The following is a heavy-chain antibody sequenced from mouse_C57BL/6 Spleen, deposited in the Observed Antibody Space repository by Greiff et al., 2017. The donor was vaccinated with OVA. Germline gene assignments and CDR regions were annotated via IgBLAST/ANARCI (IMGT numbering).Heavy chain of an antibody. CDR2: INPNNGGT. V-gene: IGHV1-26*01. CDR3: ARWRSSHWYFDV. D-gene: IGHD1-1*01. CDR1: GYTFTDYY. J-gene: IGHJ1*03. Sequence: EVQLQQSGPELVKPGATVKISCKASGYTFTDYYMNWVKQSHGKSLEWIGDINPNNGGTSYNQKFKGKATLTVDKSSSTAYMELRSLTSEDSAVYYCARWRSSHWYFDVWGTGTTVTVSS.